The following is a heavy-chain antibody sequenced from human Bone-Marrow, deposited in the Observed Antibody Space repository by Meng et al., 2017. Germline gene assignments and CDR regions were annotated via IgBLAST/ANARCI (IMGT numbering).Heavy chain of an antibody. CDR2: IKQDGSEK. V-gene: IGHV3-7*01. D-gene: IGHD3-22*01. CDR1: GFTFSSYW. J-gene: IGHJ4*02. Sequence: GESLKISCAASGFTFSSYWMSWVRQAPGKGLEWVANIKQDGSEKYYVDSAKGRFTISRDNAKNSLYLQMNSLRAEDTAVYYCARGLYYYDSSGYYYGYWGQGTLVTVSS. CDR3: ARGLYYYDSSGYYYGY.